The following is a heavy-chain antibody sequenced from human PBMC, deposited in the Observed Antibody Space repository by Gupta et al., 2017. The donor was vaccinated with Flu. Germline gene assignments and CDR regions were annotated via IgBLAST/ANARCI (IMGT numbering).Heavy chain of an antibody. V-gene: IGHV3-7*02. CDR1: GLNVNTYW. CDR3: KTGGGD. J-gene: IGHJ4*02. D-gene: IGHD3-16*01. Sequence: EVYVADSGGALVQPGGSLRISGVVSGLNVNTYWMGGMRQAPGKGLEWVANTNEDGSVKNYLDAVKGRFAISRDNAKNSLFLQMNSLRDEDSALYYCKTGGGDWGQGTLVTVSS. CDR2: TNEDGSVK.